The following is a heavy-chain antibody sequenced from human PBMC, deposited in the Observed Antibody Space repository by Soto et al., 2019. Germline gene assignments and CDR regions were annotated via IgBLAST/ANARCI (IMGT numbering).Heavy chain of an antibody. D-gene: IGHD3-3*01. J-gene: IGHJ4*02. CDR2: ITDSSDTV. CDR1: GFTLSDYA. CDR3: ARDFGHGYYLDY. V-gene: IGHV3-48*02. Sequence: PGGALRLSCAASGFTLSDYAMNWVRQAPGKGLEWVSYITDSSDTVHYADSVRGRFTISRDNAESSLYLQMNSLRDEDTAVYFCARDFGHGYYLDYWGRGTLVTVSS.